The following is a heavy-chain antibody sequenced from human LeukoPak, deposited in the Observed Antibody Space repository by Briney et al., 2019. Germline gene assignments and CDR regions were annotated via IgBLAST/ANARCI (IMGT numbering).Heavy chain of an antibody. J-gene: IGHJ4*02. D-gene: IGHD6-13*01. Sequence: PGGSLRLSCAASGFTVSTHYMSWVRQAPGKGLEWVSVIYSGGSTYYADSVKGRFTISRDNSKNTLYLQMNSLRAEDTAVYYCALRLSAAAALDYWGQGTLVTVSS. CDR1: GFTVSTHY. CDR3: ALRLSAAAALDY. V-gene: IGHV3-66*01. CDR2: IYSGGST.